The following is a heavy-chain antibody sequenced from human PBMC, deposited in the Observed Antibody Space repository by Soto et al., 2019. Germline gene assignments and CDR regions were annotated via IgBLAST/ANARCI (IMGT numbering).Heavy chain of an antibody. D-gene: IGHD2-15*01. CDR2: INHSGST. CDR1: GGSFSGHY. J-gene: IGHJ6*02. V-gene: IGHV4-34*01. Sequence: SETLSLTCAVYGGSFSGHYWSWIRQPPGKGLEWIGEINHSGSTNYNPSLKSRVTISVDTSKNQFSLKLSSVTAADTAVYYCARAAYCSGGSCLYYYYYGMDVWGQGTTVTVSS. CDR3: ARAAYCSGGSCLYYYYYGMDV.